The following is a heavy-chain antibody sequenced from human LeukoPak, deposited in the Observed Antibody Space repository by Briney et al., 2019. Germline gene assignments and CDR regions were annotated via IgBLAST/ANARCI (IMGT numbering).Heavy chain of an antibody. J-gene: IGHJ4*02. D-gene: IGHD2-15*01. CDR1: GFTFSSYG. V-gene: IGHV3-23*01. CDR3: AKRRDVNCSGGSCYSAFDC. CDR2: ISYGGRST. Sequence: GGSLRLSCAASGFTFSSYGMTWVRQAPGKGLDCVASISYGGRSTYYADSVKGRFTISRDNSKNTLYLQMNSLRAEDTAVYFCAKRRDVNCSGGSCYSAFDCWGQGTLVTVSS.